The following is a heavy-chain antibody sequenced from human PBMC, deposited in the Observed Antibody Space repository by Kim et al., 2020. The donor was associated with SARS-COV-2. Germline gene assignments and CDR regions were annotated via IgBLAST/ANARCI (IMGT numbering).Heavy chain of an antibody. J-gene: IGHJ6*03. CDR2: MNPNSGNT. CDR3: ARGSIVATIFNYYYYMDV. V-gene: IGHV1-8*01. Sequence: ASVKVSCKASGYTFTRYDINWVRQATGQGLEWMGWMNPNSGNTGYAQKFQGRVTMTRNTSISTAYMDLSSLRSEDTAVYYCARGSIVATIFNYYYYMDVWGKGTTVTVSS. D-gene: IGHD5-12*01. CDR1: GYTFTRYD.